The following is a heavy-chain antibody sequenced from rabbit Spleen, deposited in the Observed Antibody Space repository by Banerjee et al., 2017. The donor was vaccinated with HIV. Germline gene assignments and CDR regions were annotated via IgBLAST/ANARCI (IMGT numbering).Heavy chain of an antibody. V-gene: IGHV1S40*01. J-gene: IGHJ4*01. CDR1: GFSLSSGY. CDR2: INVGDGKI. Sequence: QSLQESGGGLFQPGGSLALTCKASGFSLSSGYICWVRQAPGKGPEWIVGINVGDGKIWYANGAKGRFTISKTSTTVTLQMTSLTAADTATYFCARDLDGVIGWNFGWWGPGTLVTVS. D-gene: IGHD1-1*01. CDR3: ARDLDGVIGWNFGW.